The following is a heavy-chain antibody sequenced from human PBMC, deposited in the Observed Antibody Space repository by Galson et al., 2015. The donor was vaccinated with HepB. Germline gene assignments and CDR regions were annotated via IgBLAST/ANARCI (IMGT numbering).Heavy chain of an antibody. J-gene: IGHJ6*02. CDR2: IIPSFGIT. Sequence: SVKVSCKASGCTFSSYAISWVRQAPGQGLEWMGGIIPSFGITNYAQKFQGRVTITTDKSTSTAYMELSSLRSEDTAVYYCARACRTAIVVAPVAMGVDYYGMDVWGQGTTVTVSS. CDR1: GCTFSSYA. V-gene: IGHV1-69*10. CDR3: ARACRTAIVVAPVAMGVDYYGMDV. D-gene: IGHD2-2*01.